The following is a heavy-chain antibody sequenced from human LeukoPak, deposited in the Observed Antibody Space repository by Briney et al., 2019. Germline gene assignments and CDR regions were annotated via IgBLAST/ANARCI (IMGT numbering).Heavy chain of an antibody. V-gene: IGHV4-59*01. CDR3: ARVGGTRYCSSTSCYSPAYDY. CDR1: GGTISSYY. CDR2: IYYSGST. Sequence: PSETLSLTCTVSGGTISSYYWSWIRQPPGKGREWIGDIYYSGSTNYNPSLKRGVTISVDTSKNQSSLKLSSVTAADTAVYYCARVGGTRYCSSTSCYSPAYDYWGQGTLVTVSS. J-gene: IGHJ4*02. D-gene: IGHD2-2*01.